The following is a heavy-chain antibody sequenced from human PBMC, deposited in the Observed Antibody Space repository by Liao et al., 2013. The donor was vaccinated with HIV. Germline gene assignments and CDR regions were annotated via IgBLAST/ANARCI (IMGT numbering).Heavy chain of an antibody. J-gene: IGHJ4*02. CDR3: ASQGVRPHDS. CDR1: GGSFSGYY. V-gene: IGHV4-34*02. D-gene: IGHD6-6*01. CDR2: INHSGST. Sequence: QVQLQQWGAGLVKPSETLSLTCAFYGGSFSGYYWTWIRQPPGKGLEWIGEINHSGSTNYNPSLKSRVTISVDTSKKQFSLRLTSVTAADTAVYYCASQGVRPHDSWGQGTAVIVSS.